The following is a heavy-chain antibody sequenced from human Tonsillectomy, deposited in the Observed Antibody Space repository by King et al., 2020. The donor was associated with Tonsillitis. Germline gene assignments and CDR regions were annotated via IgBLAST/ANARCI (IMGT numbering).Heavy chain of an antibody. CDR2: ISYDGNDK. CDR1: GFTFSDNS. V-gene: IGHV3-30*04. D-gene: IGHD3-10*01. J-gene: IGHJ4*02. Sequence: VQLVESGGGVVQPGRSLRLSCAASGFTFSDNSMNWVRQAPGKGLEWLAIISYDGNDKYYADSVKGRFTISRDSSKNTLCLEMNSLRAEDTAVYYCARAQGGSGSYYYFDYWGQGTLVTVSS. CDR3: ARAQGGSGSYYYFDY.